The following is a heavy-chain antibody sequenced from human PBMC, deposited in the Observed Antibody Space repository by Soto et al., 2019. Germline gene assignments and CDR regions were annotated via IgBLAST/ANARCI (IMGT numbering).Heavy chain of an antibody. Sequence: QLQLVQSGAAVKKPGSSVKVSCKASGGTLNTYTISWVRQAPGQGLEWMGSILPFLGTTNYARKFRGRVTINADQSTSTMELSSLRSEDTAVYFCARDVTAMEALYYYDTWGQGTLVTVSS. CDR3: ARDVTAMEALYYYDT. V-gene: IGHV1-69*08. CDR2: ILPFLGTT. D-gene: IGHD5-18*01. J-gene: IGHJ4*02. CDR1: GGTLNTYT.